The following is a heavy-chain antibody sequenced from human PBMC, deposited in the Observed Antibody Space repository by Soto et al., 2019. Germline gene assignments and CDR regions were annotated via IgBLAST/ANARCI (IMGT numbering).Heavy chain of an antibody. J-gene: IGHJ4*02. D-gene: IGHD1-1*01. CDR1: GFIFGNYG. CDR2: IPHDGTYQ. Sequence: QVQLVESGGGVVQPGGSLRLSCTASGFIFGNYGMHWVRQAPGKGLQWVAVIPHDGTYQFYLDSVKGRFTISRDNSKDTLYLEMNSLRVEDTAVYYCVRDDDNVDNGLDHWGQGTLVTVS. CDR3: VRDDDNVDNGLDH. V-gene: IGHV3-30*19.